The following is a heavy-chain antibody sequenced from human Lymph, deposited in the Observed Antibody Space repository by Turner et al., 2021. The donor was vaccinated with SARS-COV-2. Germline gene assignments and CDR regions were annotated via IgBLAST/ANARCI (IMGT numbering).Heavy chain of an antibody. CDR2: TSPILRIV. V-gene: IGHV1-69*10. J-gene: IGHJ6*02. Sequence: QVQLVQSGAEVKKPGSSVKVSCKASGGTFSSYAIRWVRQAPGQGLGGMGGTSPILRIVTYKQKFQGRVTITADKSTSTAYMELSSLRAEDTAVFYCARFVGGFGELGYYYYYGMDVWGQGTTVTVSS. CDR1: GGTFSSYA. CDR3: ARFVGGFGELGYYYYYGMDV. D-gene: IGHD3-10*01.